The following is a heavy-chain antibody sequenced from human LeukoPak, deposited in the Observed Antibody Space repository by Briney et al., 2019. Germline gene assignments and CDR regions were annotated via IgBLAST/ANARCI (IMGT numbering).Heavy chain of an antibody. Sequence: PSETLSLTCTVSGASISHYYWSWIRQPPGRGLEWIGCAFYTGSTNYNPSLKSRVTISIDTSKSQFSLRLTSVTAADTAIYYCASLSHCSTSSCLDYWGRGTLVTVSS. CDR1: GASISHYY. CDR3: ASLSHCSTSSCLDY. D-gene: IGHD2-2*01. J-gene: IGHJ4*02. V-gene: IGHV4-59*01. CDR2: AFYTGST.